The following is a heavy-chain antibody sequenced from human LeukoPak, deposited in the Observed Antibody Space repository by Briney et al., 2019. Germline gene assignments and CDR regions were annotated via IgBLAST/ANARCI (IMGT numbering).Heavy chain of an antibody. J-gene: IGHJ4*02. CDR1: GFTFSSYA. V-gene: IGHV4-59*08. CDR2: IYYSGST. D-gene: IGHD3-16*01. Sequence: GSLRLACAASGFTFSSYAMSWVRQAPGKGLEWIGYIYYSGSTNYNPSLKSRVTISVDTSKNQFSLKLSSVTAADTAVYYCASLHGGNYWGQGTLVTVSS. CDR3: ASLHGGNY.